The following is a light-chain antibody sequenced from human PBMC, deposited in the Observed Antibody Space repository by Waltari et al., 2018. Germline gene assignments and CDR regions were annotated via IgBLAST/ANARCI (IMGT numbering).Light chain of an antibody. Sequence: EIVLTQSPATLSLSPGERATLSCRASQSVSSYLAWYQQKRGQAPRLLIYDASNRATGVPARFSSSGSGTDYTLTISSLEPEDFAVYYCQHRNNWPPTFGQGTNLEIK. V-gene: IGKV3-11*01. J-gene: IGKJ2*01. CDR3: QHRNNWPPT. CDR1: QSVSSY. CDR2: DAS.